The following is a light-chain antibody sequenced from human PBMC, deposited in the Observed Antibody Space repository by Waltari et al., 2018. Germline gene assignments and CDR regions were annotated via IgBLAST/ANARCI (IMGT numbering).Light chain of an antibody. Sequence: QSVLTQPPSVSAAPGQRVTISCSGGSSNIGNNYVSWYRQFPGTAPKLLIYENTGRPPGIPGLFSGSKSGTSATLDITGLQAGDEADYYCGTWDSSLSGAVFGGGTHLTVL. CDR2: ENT. J-gene: IGLJ7*01. V-gene: IGLV1-51*02. CDR1: SSNIGNNY. CDR3: GTWDSSLSGAV.